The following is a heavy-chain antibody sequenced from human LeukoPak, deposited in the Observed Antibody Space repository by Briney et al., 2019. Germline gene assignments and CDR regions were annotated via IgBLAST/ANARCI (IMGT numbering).Heavy chain of an antibody. Sequence: GGSLRLSRAASGFTFSSYEMNWVRQAPGKGLEWVSYISSSGSTIYYADSVKGRFTISRDNAKNSLYPQMNSLRAEDTAVYYCARDRDILWFGEFQYYYGMDVWGQGTTVTVSS. CDR2: ISSSGSTI. CDR3: ARDRDILWFGEFQYYYGMDV. D-gene: IGHD3-10*01. V-gene: IGHV3-48*03. J-gene: IGHJ6*02. CDR1: GFTFSSYE.